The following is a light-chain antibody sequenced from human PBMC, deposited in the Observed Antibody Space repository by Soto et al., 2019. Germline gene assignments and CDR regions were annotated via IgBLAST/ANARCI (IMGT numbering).Light chain of an antibody. CDR1: SSDVGGYNY. V-gene: IGLV2-14*01. Sequence: QSALTQPASVSGSPGQSITISCTGTSSDVGGYNYVSWYQQHPGKAPKLMIYDVSNRPSGVSNRFSGSKSGNTASLTISGRQAEDEADYYCSSYTSSSTLGVFGGRTKLTVL. CDR3: SSYTSSSTLGV. J-gene: IGLJ2*01. CDR2: DVS.